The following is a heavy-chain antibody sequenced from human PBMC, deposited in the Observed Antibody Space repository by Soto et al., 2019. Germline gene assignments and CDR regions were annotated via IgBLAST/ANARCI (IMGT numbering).Heavy chain of an antibody. CDR3: ATFIVVVNSRNFDY. CDR2: IIPIFGTT. J-gene: IGHJ4*02. CDR1: GYTFSTYA. Sequence: GASVKVSCKASGYTFSTYAISWVRQAPGQGLEWMGGIIPIFGTTNYAQKFQGRVTITADEPTSTAYMELSSLRSEDTAVYYCATFIVVVNSRNFDYWGQGTLVTVSS. V-gene: IGHV1-69*01. D-gene: IGHD3-22*01.